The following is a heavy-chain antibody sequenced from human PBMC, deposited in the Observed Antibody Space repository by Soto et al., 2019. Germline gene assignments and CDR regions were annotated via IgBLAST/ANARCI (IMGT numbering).Heavy chain of an antibody. V-gene: IGHV2-26*01. CDR3: GRIPRVWCSGGSCYTYYFDY. Sequence: QVTLKESGPVLVKPTETLTLTCTVSGFSLSNARMGVSWISQPPGKALEWLAHIFSNDEKSYSTSLQSRLTIYKDTSKSQVVLTLTNMDHEDTATYYWGRIPRVWCSGGSCYTYYFDYWCEGTLVTVSS. J-gene: IGHJ4*02. CDR2: IFSNDEK. D-gene: IGHD2-15*01. CDR1: GFSLSNARMG.